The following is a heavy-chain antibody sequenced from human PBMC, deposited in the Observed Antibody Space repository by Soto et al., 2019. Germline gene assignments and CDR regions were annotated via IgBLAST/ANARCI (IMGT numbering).Heavy chain of an antibody. D-gene: IGHD2-21*01. V-gene: IGHV3-74*01. J-gene: IGHJ3*02. CDR3: ARPIGYDCGGDCGRGDAFDI. Sequence: GGSLRLSCAASGFTFSSYWMHWVRQASGKGLVWVSRINSDGSSTSYADSVKGRFTISRDNAKNTLYLQMNSLRAEDTAVYYCARPIGYDCGGDCGRGDAFDIWGQGTMVTVSS. CDR2: INSDGSST. CDR1: GFTFSSYW.